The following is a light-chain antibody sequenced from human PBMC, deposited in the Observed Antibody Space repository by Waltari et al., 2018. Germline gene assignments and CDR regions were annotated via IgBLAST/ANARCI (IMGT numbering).Light chain of an antibody. CDR3: QQYDRSPWT. J-gene: IGKJ1*01. CDR1: QSIVNNY. CDR2: AAS. Sequence: ENVLTQSPGTLSLSPRERAPLSCRASQSIVNNYLAWYQHKPGQAPRLLIYAASIRATGIPDRFSGSGSGTDFTLTISRLEPEDFAVFYCQQYDRSPWTFGQGTKVEF. V-gene: IGKV3-20*01.